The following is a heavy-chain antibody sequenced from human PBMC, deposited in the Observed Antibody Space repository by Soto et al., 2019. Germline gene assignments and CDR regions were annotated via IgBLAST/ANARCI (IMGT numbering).Heavy chain of an antibody. D-gene: IGHD3-16*01. Sequence: PSETLSLTCTVSGDSISSGNKYWSWIRQAPGKGLEWIGYIFSSGTTYYNPSLKSRLTMSLDTSQNQFSLRLASVTDADSAVYYCARVPSPFDYYYAMDVWGQGATVT. CDR3: ARVPSPFDYYYAMDV. CDR1: GDSISSGNKY. V-gene: IGHV4-30-4*01. J-gene: IGHJ6*02. CDR2: IFSSGTT.